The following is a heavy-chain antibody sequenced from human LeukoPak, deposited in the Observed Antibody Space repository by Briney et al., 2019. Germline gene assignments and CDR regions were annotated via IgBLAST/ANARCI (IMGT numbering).Heavy chain of an antibody. CDR2: ISWNSGSI. Sequence: TGGSLRLSCAASGFTFNDYAMHWVRQEPGKGLEWVSGISWNSGSIGYTDSVKGRFTISRDNAKNSLYLQMNSLRPDDTAFYYCAKDVRRIAVADPFDYWGQGTLVTVSS. V-gene: IGHV3-9*01. J-gene: IGHJ4*02. CDR1: GFTFNDYA. CDR3: AKDVRRIAVADPFDY. D-gene: IGHD6-19*01.